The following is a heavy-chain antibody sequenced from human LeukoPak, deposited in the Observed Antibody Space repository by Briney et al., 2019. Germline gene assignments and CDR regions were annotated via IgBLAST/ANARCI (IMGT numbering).Heavy chain of an antibody. J-gene: IGHJ4*02. CDR1: GFTFSSYG. Sequence: GGSLRPSCAASGFTFSSYGMDWVRQAPGKGLEWVAYIRYDGSNKNYADSVKGRFTISRDNSKNTLYLQMSSLRAEDTAVYYCAKVVTGYCSSTSCPFDSWGQGTLVTVSS. V-gene: IGHV3-30*02. CDR2: IRYDGSNK. D-gene: IGHD2-2*01. CDR3: AKVVTGYCSSTSCPFDS.